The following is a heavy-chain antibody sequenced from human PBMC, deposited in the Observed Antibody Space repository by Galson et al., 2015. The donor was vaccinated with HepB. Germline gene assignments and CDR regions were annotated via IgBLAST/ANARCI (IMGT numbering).Heavy chain of an antibody. Sequence: SLRLSCAASGFGFNNAWMSWVRQAPGKGLEWLSYITGTGSTIYYADSMEGRFTISRDNARNSLYLQMNSLRADDTAVYYCARIRIVVVPTTIKGDYYYYMDVWGKGTTVTVSS. J-gene: IGHJ6*03. CDR3: ARIRIVVVPTTIKGDYYYYMDV. CDR1: GFGFNNAW. CDR2: ITGTGSTI. V-gene: IGHV3-11*01. D-gene: IGHD2-2*01.